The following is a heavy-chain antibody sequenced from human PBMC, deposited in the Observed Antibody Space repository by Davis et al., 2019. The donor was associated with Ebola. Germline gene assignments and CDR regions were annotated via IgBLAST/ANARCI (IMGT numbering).Heavy chain of an antibody. V-gene: IGHV2-5*02. CDR2: IYWDDYK. J-gene: IGHJ5*02. Sequence: SGPTLVKPTQTLTLTCTFSGFSLSTSGVGVGWIRQPPGKALEWLALIYWDDYKRYSPSLKSRLTITKDTSKNQVVLTMTNMDPVDTATYYCAHTKSLWFGELLFRYNNWFDPWGQGTLVTVSS. CDR3: AHTKSLWFGELLFRYNNWFDP. CDR1: GFSLSTSGVG. D-gene: IGHD3-10*01.